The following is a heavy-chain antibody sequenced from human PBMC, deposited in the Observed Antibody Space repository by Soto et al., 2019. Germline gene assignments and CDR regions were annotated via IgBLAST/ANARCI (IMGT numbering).Heavy chain of an antibody. CDR1: GGSISSYF. D-gene: IGHD6-13*01. CDR2: VYYTGTT. CDR3: ARDLAAVPRAFDY. J-gene: IGHJ4*02. Sequence: SETLSLTCTVSGGSISSYFYSWVRQPPGKGLEWIGSVYYTGTTDYNPSLKSRVTISVDTSKTQFSLNLRSVTAADTAVYYCARDLAAVPRAFDYWGRGTLVTVSS. V-gene: IGHV4-59*01.